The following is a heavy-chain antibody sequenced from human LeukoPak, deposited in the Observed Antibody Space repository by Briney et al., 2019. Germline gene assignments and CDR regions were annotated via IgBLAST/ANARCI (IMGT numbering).Heavy chain of an antibody. V-gene: IGHV3-23*01. Sequence: GGSLGFSCEASGFTFSSYAISWFPQPQGKGLDWSSAFSGSGGSTYYADSVKGRFTISRDNSKNTLYLQMNSLRAEDTAVYYCAKEDRLVGATRRCFDYWGQGTLVTVSS. CDR1: GFTFSSYA. CDR3: AKEDRLVGATRRCFDY. CDR2: FSGSGGST. J-gene: IGHJ4*02. D-gene: IGHD1-26*01.